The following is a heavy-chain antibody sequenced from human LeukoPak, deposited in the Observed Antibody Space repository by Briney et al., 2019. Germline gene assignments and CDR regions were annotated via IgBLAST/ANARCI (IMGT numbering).Heavy chain of an antibody. J-gene: IGHJ6*03. CDR3: ARGYNWNDVGYYYYYMDV. Sequence: PGGSLRLSCAASGFTFSSYEMNWVRQAPGKGLEWVSYISSSGSTIYYADSVKGRFTISRDNAKNSLYLQMNSLRAEDTAVYYCARGYNWNDVGYYYYYMDVWGKGTTVTISS. D-gene: IGHD1-1*01. CDR2: ISSSGSTI. V-gene: IGHV3-48*03. CDR1: GFTFSSYE.